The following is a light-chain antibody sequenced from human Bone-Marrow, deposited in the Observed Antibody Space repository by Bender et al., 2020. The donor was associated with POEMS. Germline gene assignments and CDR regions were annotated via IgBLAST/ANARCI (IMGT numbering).Light chain of an antibody. CDR3: QLWDASSDHYV. Sequence: QSALTQPASVSGSPGQSITISCTGTSSDVGNYALVSWYQHHPGKAPKLIIYEVNKRPSGVSNHFSGSNSDNTATLSITRVGAGDEADYYCQLWDASSDHYVFGPGTKVTVL. CDR1: SSDVGNYAL. V-gene: IGLV2-14*02. CDR2: EVN. J-gene: IGLJ1*01.